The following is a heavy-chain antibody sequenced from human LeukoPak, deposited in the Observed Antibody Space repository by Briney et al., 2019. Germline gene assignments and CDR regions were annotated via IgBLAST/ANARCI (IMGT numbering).Heavy chain of an antibody. CDR3: ARDIVVVVAAEHYGMDV. J-gene: IGHJ6*02. CDR2: ISSSSTI. CDR1: GFTFSSYS. V-gene: IGHV3-48*01. D-gene: IGHD2-15*01. Sequence: PGGSLRLSCAASGFTFSSYSMNWVRQAPGKGLEWVSYISSSSTIYYADSVKGRFTISRDNAKNSLYLQMNSLRAEDTAVYYCARDIVVVVAAEHYGMDVWGQGTTVTVSS.